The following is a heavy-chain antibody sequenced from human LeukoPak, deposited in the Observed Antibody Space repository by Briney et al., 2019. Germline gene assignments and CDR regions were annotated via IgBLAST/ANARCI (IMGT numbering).Heavy chain of an antibody. D-gene: IGHD3-10*01. CDR3: ARQRTQHYGSGSSMGEPAFFDY. Sequence: SETLSLTCAVSGRSLSDYHWTWIRQPPGKSLEWIGEIHRSGSTNYNPSIKSRVTMSMDTSKNQFSLKLSSVTAADTAVYYCARQRTQHYGSGSSMGEPAFFDYWGQGTLVTVSS. J-gene: IGHJ4*02. CDR2: IHRSGST. CDR1: GRSLSDYH. V-gene: IGHV4-34*01.